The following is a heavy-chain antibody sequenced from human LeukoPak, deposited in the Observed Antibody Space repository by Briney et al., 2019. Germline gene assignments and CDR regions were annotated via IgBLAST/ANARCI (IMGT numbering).Heavy chain of an antibody. V-gene: IGHV3-23*01. CDR2: ISGSGGST. CDR3: ARAHSSSWEY. CDR1: GFTFSSYA. D-gene: IGHD6-13*01. Sequence: GGSLRLSCAASGFTFSSYAMSWVRQAPGKGLEWVSAISGSGGSTYYADSVKGRFTISRDNAKNSLYLQMNSLRAEDTAVYFCARAHSSSWEYWDQGALVTVSS. J-gene: IGHJ4*02.